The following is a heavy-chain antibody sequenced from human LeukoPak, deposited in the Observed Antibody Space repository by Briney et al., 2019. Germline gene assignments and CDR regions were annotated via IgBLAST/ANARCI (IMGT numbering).Heavy chain of an antibody. CDR2: IIPIFGTA. D-gene: IGHD6-19*01. CDR1: GGTFSSYA. CDR3: ARGSGKEGWLMDV. J-gene: IGHJ6*02. V-gene: IGHV1-69*13. Sequence: SVKVSCKASGGTFSSYAISWVRQAPGQGLEWMGGIIPIFGTANYAQKFQGRVTITADESTSTAYMELSSLRSEDTTVYYCARGSGKEGWLMDVWGQGTTVTVSS.